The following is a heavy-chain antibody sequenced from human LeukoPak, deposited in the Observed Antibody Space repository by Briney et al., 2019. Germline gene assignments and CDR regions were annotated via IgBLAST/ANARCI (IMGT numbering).Heavy chain of an antibody. J-gene: IGHJ4*02. D-gene: IGHD1-26*01. Sequence: PGGSLRLSCAASGFTFSSYGMHWVRQAPGKGLEWVAFIRYDGSNKYYADSVKGRFTISRGNSKNTLYLQINSLRAEDTAVYYCAKGRYSGSYSVDYWGQGTLVTVSS. V-gene: IGHV3-30*02. CDR2: IRYDGSNK. CDR1: GFTFSSYG. CDR3: AKGRYSGSYSVDY.